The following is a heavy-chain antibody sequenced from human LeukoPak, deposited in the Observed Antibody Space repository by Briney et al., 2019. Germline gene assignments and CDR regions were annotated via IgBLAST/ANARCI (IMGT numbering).Heavy chain of an antibody. CDR1: GYTFTSYG. J-gene: IGHJ4*02. CDR3: ARDGDYDSSGYEQTPEQDY. Sequence: ASVEVSCKASGYTFTSYGISWVRQAPGQGLEWMGWISAYNGNTNYAQKLQGRVTMTTDTSTSTAYMELRSLRSDDTAVYYCARDGDYDSSGYEQTPEQDYWGQGTLVTVSS. D-gene: IGHD3-22*01. V-gene: IGHV1-18*01. CDR2: ISAYNGNT.